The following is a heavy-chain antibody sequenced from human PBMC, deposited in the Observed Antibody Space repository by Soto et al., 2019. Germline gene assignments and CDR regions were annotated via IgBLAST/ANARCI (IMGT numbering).Heavy chain of an antibody. CDR1: GFAFSNFA. Sequence: DVQLLESGGGLMQPGGSLRLSCAASGFAFSNFAVNWVRRAPGRGLEWVSAISAAGGSTYYADAVKGRFTISRDKSKNTLYLHIRSVRDEDSAIYYCAKAESCGSGGCFAIFDFWGQGTLVTVSS. V-gene: IGHV3-23*01. CDR3: AKAESCGSGGCFAIFDF. J-gene: IGHJ4*02. D-gene: IGHD2-15*01. CDR2: ISAAGGST.